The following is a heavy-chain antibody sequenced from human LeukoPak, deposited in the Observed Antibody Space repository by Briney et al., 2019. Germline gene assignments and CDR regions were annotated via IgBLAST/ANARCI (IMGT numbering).Heavy chain of an antibody. CDR3: AVQYDFWSALYKYFFDY. J-gene: IGHJ4*02. CDR1: GFTVSDKY. D-gene: IGHD3-3*01. V-gene: IGHV3-66*02. Sequence: GWSLRLSCAASGFTVSDKYMSWIRQAPGKGLEWVSVIYMGGTTYYADSVKGRFTISRDSSKHTLYLQMNSLRAEDTAVYYCAVQYDFWSALYKYFFDYWGQGTLVSVSS. CDR2: IYMGGTT.